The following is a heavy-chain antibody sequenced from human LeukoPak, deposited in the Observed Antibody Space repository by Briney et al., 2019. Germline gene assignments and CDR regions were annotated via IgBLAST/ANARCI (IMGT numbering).Heavy chain of an antibody. D-gene: IGHD3-3*01. CDR3: ARDRFGNSLPNDC. CDR1: GFTFRSFG. CDR2: ILYDGTNQ. Sequence: GGSLRLSCTASGFTFRSFGMHWVRQAPGKGLEWVAVILYDGTNQYYADSVKGRFTISRDNSKSTLFLQMNSLRAEDTAVYYCARDRFGNSLPNDCWGQGTLVTVSS. V-gene: IGHV3-33*01. J-gene: IGHJ4*02.